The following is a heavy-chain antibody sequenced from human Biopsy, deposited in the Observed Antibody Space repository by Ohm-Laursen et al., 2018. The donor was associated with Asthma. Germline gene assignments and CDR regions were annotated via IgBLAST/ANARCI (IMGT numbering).Heavy chain of an antibody. CDR1: GGTFNTYV. J-gene: IGHJ4*02. CDR2: INSVFGTT. CDR3: ARKAGSCISRTCYSLDF. D-gene: IGHD2-2*01. V-gene: IGHV1-69*13. Sequence: VASVKVSCKSLGGTFNTYVIGWVRQAPGQGLEWMGGINSVFGTTTYPQKFQDRVTITADDSTSTVYKELSSLRSEDTVVYYCARKAGSCISRTCYSLDFWGQGALVTVSS.